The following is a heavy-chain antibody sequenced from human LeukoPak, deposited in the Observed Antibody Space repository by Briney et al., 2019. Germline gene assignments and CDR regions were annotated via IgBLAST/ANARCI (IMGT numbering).Heavy chain of an antibody. Sequence: EASVKVSCKASGYTFTSYDINWVRQATGQGLEWMAWMNPNSGNTGYAQKFQGRVTITRNTSISTAYMELSSLRSEDTAVYYCARGPPRGPAGYYYYYYMDVWGKGTTVTVSS. CDR3: ARGPPRGPAGYYYYYYMDV. J-gene: IGHJ6*03. CDR2: MNPNSGNT. CDR1: GYTFTSYD. V-gene: IGHV1-8*03. D-gene: IGHD3-10*01.